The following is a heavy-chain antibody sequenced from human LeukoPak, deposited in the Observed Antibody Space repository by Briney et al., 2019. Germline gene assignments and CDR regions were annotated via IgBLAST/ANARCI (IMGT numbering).Heavy chain of an antibody. CDR1: GGSFSGYY. CDR2: INRSGST. D-gene: IGHD5-18*01. J-gene: IGHJ3*02. V-gene: IGHV4-34*01. Sequence: SETLFLTCAVYGGSFSGYYWSWIRQPPGKGLEWIGEINRSGSTNYNPSLKSRVTISVDTSKNQFSLKLSSVTAADTAVYYCARGRIQLWLRAFDIWGQGTMVTVSS. CDR3: ARGRIQLWLRAFDI.